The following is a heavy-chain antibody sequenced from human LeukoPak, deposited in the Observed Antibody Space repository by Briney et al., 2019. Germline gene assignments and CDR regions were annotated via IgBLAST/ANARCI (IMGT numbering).Heavy chain of an antibody. CDR2: ISGSGGST. CDR1: GFTFSSYA. CDR3: AKCCEGISGRPDAFDI. D-gene: IGHD6-6*01. J-gene: IGHJ3*02. Sequence: GGSLRLSCAASGFTFSSYAMSWVRQAPGKGLEWVSAISGSGGSTYYADSVKGRFTISRDNSKNTLYLQMNSLGAEDTAVYYCAKCCEGISGRPDAFDIWGQGTMVTVSS. V-gene: IGHV3-23*01.